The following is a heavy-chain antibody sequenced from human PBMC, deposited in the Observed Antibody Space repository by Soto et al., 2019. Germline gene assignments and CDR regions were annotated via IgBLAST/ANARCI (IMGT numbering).Heavy chain of an antibody. CDR3: ARDPAYDFWSGYYDY. D-gene: IGHD3-3*01. V-gene: IGHV3-30*04. CDR2: ISYDGSNK. Sequence: GGSLRLSCAASGFTFSSYAMHWARQAPGKGLEWVAVISYDGSNKYYADSVKGRFTISRDNSKNTLYLQMNSLRAEDTAVYYCARDPAYDFWSGYYDYWGQGTLVTVSS. J-gene: IGHJ4*02. CDR1: GFTFSSYA.